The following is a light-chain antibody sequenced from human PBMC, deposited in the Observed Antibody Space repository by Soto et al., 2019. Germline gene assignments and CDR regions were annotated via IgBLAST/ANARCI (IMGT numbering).Light chain of an antibody. CDR3: QQRDRTPRT. CDR2: AAS. V-gene: IGKV1-39*01. J-gene: IGKJ2*01. CDR1: QSISSY. Sequence: DIPMTQSPSSLSASVGDRVTIPCRASQSISSYLNWYQQKPGKAPKLLIYAASNLQSGVPSRFSGSGSVTDFTLTISSLQPEDFAAYYCQQRDRTPRTCGQGTKLEIK.